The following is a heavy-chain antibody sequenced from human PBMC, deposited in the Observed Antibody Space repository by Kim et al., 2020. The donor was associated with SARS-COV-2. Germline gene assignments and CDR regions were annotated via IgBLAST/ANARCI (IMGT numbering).Heavy chain of an antibody. CDR1: GYTFTSYA. Sequence: ASVKVSCKASGYTFTSYAMNWVRQAPGQGLEWMGCINTNTGNPTYAQGFTGRFVFSLDTSVSTAYLQISSLKAEDTAVYYCARVRSSSWSYYYYYYMDVWGKGTTVTVSS. CDR2: INTNTGNP. V-gene: IGHV7-4-1*02. J-gene: IGHJ6*03. D-gene: IGHD6-13*01. CDR3: ARVRSSSWSYYYYYYMDV.